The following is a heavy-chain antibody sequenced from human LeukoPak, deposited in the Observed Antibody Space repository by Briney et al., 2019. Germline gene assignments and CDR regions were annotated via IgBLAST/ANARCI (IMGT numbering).Heavy chain of an antibody. CDR3: ARDLRRSSGWLGSDY. Sequence: SETLSLTCTVSGGSISSSSYYWGWIRQPPGKGLEWIGSIYYSGSTYYNPSLKSRVTISVDTSKNQFSLKLSSVTAADTAVYYCARDLRRSSGWLGSDYWGQGTLVTVSS. J-gene: IGHJ4*02. CDR1: GGSISSSSYY. V-gene: IGHV4-39*07. CDR2: IYYSGST. D-gene: IGHD6-19*01.